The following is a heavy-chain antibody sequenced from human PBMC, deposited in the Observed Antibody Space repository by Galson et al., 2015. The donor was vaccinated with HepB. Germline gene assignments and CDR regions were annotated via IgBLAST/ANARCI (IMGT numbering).Heavy chain of an antibody. Sequence: LRLSCAASGFTFSNAWMSWVRQAPGKGLEWVGRIKSKTDGGTTDYAAPVKGRFTISRDDSKNTLYLQMNSLKTEDTAVYYCTRIIVVVITSHGAFDTWGQGTMVTVSS. CDR1: GFTFSNAW. V-gene: IGHV3-15*01. D-gene: IGHD3-22*01. J-gene: IGHJ3*02. CDR2: IKSKTDGGTT. CDR3: TRIIVVVITSHGAFDT.